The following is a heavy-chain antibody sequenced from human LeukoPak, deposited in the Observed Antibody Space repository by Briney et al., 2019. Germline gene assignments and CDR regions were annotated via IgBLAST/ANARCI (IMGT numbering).Heavy chain of an antibody. CDR1: GYTFTSYY. J-gene: IGHJ3*02. D-gene: IGHD6-13*01. CDR2: INPSGGST. V-gene: IGHV1-46*01. Sequence: GASVKVSCKASGYTFTSYYMHWVRQAPGQGLEWMGIINPSGGSTSYAQKFQGRVTMTRDTSTSTVYMELSSLRSEDTAVYYCARSRAAAVPLDAFDIWGQGTMVTVSS. CDR3: ARSRAAAVPLDAFDI.